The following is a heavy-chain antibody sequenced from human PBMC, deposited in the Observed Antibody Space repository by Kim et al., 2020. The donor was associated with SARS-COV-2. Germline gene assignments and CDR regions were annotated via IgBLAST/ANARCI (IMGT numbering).Heavy chain of an antibody. CDR3: ARKDDQFFYMDL. Sequence: SETLSLTCTVSGGSISPYFWSWIRQSPQKGLELVGYIYFTGNTNYNPSLRGRLTISVDRSKNQSSLTLTSVTAADSAVYYCARKDDQFFYMDLLGKGTTV. D-gene: IGHD3-3*01. V-gene: IGHV4-59*01. CDR1: GGSISPYF. CDR2: IYFTGNT. J-gene: IGHJ6*03.